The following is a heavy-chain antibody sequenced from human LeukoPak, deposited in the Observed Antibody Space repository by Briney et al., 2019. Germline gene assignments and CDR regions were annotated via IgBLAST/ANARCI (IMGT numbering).Heavy chain of an antibody. V-gene: IGHV3-21*06. CDR2: ISSTSTYI. Sequence: PGGSLRLSCAASGFTFSSYSMNWVRQAPGKGLEWVSSISSTSTYICYADAVKGRFTISRDNAKNTLFLQMNSLRAEDTAVYYCARDPGAAAGDYWGQGALVTVSS. CDR3: ARDPGAAAGDY. D-gene: IGHD6-13*01. CDR1: GFTFSSYS. J-gene: IGHJ4*02.